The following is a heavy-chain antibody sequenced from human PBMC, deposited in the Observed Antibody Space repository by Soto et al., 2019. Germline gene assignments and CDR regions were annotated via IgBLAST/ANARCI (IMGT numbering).Heavy chain of an antibody. V-gene: IGHV3-23*01. Sequence: EVQVLESGGGLVQPGGSLRLSCAATGFTFSDFAMSWVRQAPGKGLEWVSRIYGGGNGPHYADSVKGRGTISRDNSKTTLYLQVNSLRAEDTAVYYCAKMEGMDPWAYSFDFWGQGTLVTVSS. D-gene: IGHD2-2*03. CDR3: AKMEGMDPWAYSFDF. CDR1: GFTFSDFA. J-gene: IGHJ4*02. CDR2: IYGGGNGP.